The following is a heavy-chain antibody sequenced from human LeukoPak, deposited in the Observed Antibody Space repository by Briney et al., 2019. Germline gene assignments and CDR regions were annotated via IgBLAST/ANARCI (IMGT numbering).Heavy chain of an antibody. V-gene: IGHV1-18*01. CDR1: GYTFTIYG. D-gene: IGHD2-2*01. CDR3: ARDQDCSSTSCYLPAYYYGMDV. Sequence: ASVKVSCKASGYTFTIYGISWVRQAPGQGLEWMGWISAYNGNTNYAQKLQGRVTMTTDTSTSTAYMELRSLRSDDTAVYYCARDQDCSSTSCYLPAYYYGMDVWGQGTTVTVSS. J-gene: IGHJ6*02. CDR2: ISAYNGNT.